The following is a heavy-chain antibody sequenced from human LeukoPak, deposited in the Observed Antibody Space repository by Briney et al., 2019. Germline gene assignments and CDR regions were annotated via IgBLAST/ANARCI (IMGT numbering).Heavy chain of an antibody. CDR3: ARAGLRYYEMDV. CDR1: GGSIRSYY. Sequence: PSETLSLTCSVSGGSIRSYYWSWARQPPGKGLEWIGLVYHSGGANYNLSLKSRVTISMDSSKNQFSLELTSVTAADTAVYYCARAGLRYYEMDVWGQGTRVTVSS. CDR2: VYHSGGA. D-gene: IGHD2-15*01. J-gene: IGHJ6*02. V-gene: IGHV4-59*01.